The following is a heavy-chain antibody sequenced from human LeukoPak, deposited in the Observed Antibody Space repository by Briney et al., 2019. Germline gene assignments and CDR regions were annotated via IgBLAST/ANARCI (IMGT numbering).Heavy chain of an antibody. Sequence: GGSLRPSCAASGFTFSTYYMNWVRQAPGKGLEWVSFITGSSSYIYYTDSVKGRFTLSRDNAKHSLFLQMNSLRDEDTAVYYCASGFSSSPYFDYWGQGTLVTVSS. V-gene: IGHV3-21*01. CDR3: ASGFSSSPYFDY. CDR1: GFTFSTYY. CDR2: ITGSSSYI. D-gene: IGHD6-6*01. J-gene: IGHJ4*02.